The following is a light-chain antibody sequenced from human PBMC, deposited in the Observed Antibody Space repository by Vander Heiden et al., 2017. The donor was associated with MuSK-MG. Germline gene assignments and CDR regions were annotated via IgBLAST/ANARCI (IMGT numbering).Light chain of an antibody. CDR2: AAS. V-gene: IGKV1-39*01. CDR1: QRISTF. J-gene: IGKJ3*01. Sequence: DIQMTQSPSSLPASVGDRVTITCRASQRISTFLNWYQHKPGKAPKVVISAASNLESGAPSRFSRTGSGTDFALTMSVLQPEHLTTYFCLQTEGTRFTFGHGTTVKIK. CDR3: LQTEGTRFT.